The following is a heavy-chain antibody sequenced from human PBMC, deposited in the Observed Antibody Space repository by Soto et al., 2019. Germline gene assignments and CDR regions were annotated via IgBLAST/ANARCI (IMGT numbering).Heavy chain of an antibody. J-gene: IGHJ4*02. D-gene: IGHD1-1*01. Sequence: EVQLLESGGGLVQPGGSLRLSCVGSGFTFSSYDMTWVRQAPGKGLEWVSSFSFYGRRDNTYYTASVKGRYTISRDNSSNTVYLKMDNLRVGDTAVYYCAKSLHNDNGGPNDQWGQGTVVTVSS. CDR2: FSFYGRRDNT. CDR1: GFTFSSYD. CDR3: AKSLHNDNGGPNDQ. V-gene: IGHV3-23*01.